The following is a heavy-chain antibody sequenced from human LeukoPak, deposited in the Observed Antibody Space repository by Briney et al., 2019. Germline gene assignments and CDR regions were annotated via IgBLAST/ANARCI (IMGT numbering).Heavy chain of an antibody. CDR3: ARGTVYGGNAYYFDY. CDR2: IYYSGST. CDR1: GGSISSYY. D-gene: IGHD4-23*01. J-gene: IGHJ4*01. V-gene: IGHV4-59*01. Sequence: SSETLSLTCTVSGGSISSYYWSWIRQPPGKGLEWIGYIYYSGSTNYNPSLKSRVTISVDTSKNQFSLKLSSVTAADTAVYYCARGTVYGGNAYYFDYWGQEPWSPSPQ.